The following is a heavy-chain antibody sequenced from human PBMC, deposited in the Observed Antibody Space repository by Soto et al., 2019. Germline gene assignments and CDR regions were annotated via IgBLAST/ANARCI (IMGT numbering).Heavy chain of an antibody. Sequence: PGGSLRLSCAASRFTFDDYGMSWVRQAPGKGLGWVSGISWNGGSTGYADSVKGRFTISRDNAKNSLYLQMNSLRAEDTALYYCARDLYYYYYYGMDVWGQGTTVTVSS. V-gene: IGHV3-20*04. D-gene: IGHD3-16*01. CDR1: RFTFDDYG. CDR2: ISWNGGST. CDR3: ARDLYYYYYYGMDV. J-gene: IGHJ6*02.